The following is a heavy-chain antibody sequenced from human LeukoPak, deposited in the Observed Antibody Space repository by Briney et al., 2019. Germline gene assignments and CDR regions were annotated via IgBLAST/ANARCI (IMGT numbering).Heavy chain of an antibody. CDR3: ARGTTVTTCFDY. CDR1: GGSISSGGYY. CDR2: IYYSGST. Sequence: SETLSLTCTVSGGSISSGGYYWSWIRQHPGKGLEWIGYIYYSGSTYYNPSLKSRVTISADTSKNQFSLKLSSVTAADTAVYYCARGTTVTTCFDYWGQGTLVTVSS. J-gene: IGHJ4*02. V-gene: IGHV4-31*03. D-gene: IGHD4-17*01.